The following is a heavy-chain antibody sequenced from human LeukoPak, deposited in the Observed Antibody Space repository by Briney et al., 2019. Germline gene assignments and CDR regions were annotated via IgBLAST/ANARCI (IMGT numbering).Heavy chain of an antibody. J-gene: IGHJ4*02. D-gene: IGHD3-16*01. Sequence: GGSLRLSCAASGFTFSSYSMNWVRQAPGKGLEWVSYISTSSNTRYYADSVKGRFTISRDNAKNSLYLQMNSLRAEDTAVYYCAKGPAILITPFDYWGQGTLVTVSS. CDR2: ISTSSNTR. CDR3: AKGPAILITPFDY. CDR1: GFTFSSYS. V-gene: IGHV3-48*01.